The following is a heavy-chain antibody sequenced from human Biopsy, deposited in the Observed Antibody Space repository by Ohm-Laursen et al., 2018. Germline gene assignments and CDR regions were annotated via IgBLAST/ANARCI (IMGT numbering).Heavy chain of an antibody. CDR1: GFTFSSYS. V-gene: IGHV3-21*04. D-gene: IGHD4-23*01. Sequence: SLRLSCAASGFTFSSYSMNWVRQAPGKGLEWVSSISFGSGYIYYADSVKGRFTISRDNAENSLYLQVNSLRAEDTAVYYCARDTRWSPYSMDVWGQGTTVTVSS. CDR3: ARDTRWSPYSMDV. CDR2: ISFGSGYI. J-gene: IGHJ6*02.